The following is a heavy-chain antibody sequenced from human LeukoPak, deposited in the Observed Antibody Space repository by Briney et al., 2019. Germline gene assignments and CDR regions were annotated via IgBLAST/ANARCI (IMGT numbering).Heavy chain of an antibody. Sequence: GASVKVSCKASGYTFTGYYMHWVRQAPGQGLEWMGWINPNSGGTNYAQKFQGRVTMTRDTSISTAYMELSRLRSDDTAVYYCARGYCSSTSCYTSYYYMDVWGKGTTVTVSS. CDR1: GYTFTGYY. CDR3: ARGYCSSTSCYTSYYYMDV. V-gene: IGHV1-2*02. CDR2: INPNSGGT. D-gene: IGHD2-2*02. J-gene: IGHJ6*03.